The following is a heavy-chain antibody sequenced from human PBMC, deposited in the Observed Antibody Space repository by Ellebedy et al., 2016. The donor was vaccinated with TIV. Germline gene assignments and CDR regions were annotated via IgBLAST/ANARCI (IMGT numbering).Heavy chain of an antibody. Sequence: AASVKVSCKASGCTFTCYYMRWVRQAPGQGLELMGLINPNSGVTNYAQKFQGWVNMTRDTSISKAYMELSRLRSDDRAVYYCAQGGGYYGSSGHVGGAFDIWGQGTMVTVSS. J-gene: IGHJ3*02. CDR1: GCTFTCYY. CDR3: AQGGGYYGSSGHVGGAFDI. CDR2: INPNSGVT. D-gene: IGHD3-22*01. V-gene: IGHV1-2*04.